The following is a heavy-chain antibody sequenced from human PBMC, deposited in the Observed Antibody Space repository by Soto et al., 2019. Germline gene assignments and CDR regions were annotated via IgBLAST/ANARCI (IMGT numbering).Heavy chain of an antibody. D-gene: IGHD3-22*01. CDR2: ISGSGGST. J-gene: IGHJ2*01. CDR3: AKGFSSGYYSNWYFDL. V-gene: IGHV3-23*01. Sequence: GGSLRLSCAASGFTFSSYAMSWVRQAPGKGLEWVSAISGSGGSTYYADSVKGRFTISRDNSKNTLYLQMNSLRAEDTAVYYCAKGFSSGYYSNWYFDLWGRGTLVTVSS. CDR1: GFTFSSYA.